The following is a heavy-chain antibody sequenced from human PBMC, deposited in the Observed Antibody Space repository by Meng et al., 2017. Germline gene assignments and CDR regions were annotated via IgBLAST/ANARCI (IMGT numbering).Heavy chain of an antibody. CDR2: INHSGST. Sequence: QVHPKQWGAGLLKPSETLSLTCAVYGGSFSGYYWSWIRQPPGKGLEWIGEINHSGSTNYNPSLKSRVTISVDTSKNQFSLKLSSVTAADTAVYYCARGTRGYSYGNDYWGQGTLVTVSS. V-gene: IGHV4-34*01. D-gene: IGHD5-18*01. J-gene: IGHJ4*02. CDR1: GGSFSGYY. CDR3: ARGTRGYSYGNDY.